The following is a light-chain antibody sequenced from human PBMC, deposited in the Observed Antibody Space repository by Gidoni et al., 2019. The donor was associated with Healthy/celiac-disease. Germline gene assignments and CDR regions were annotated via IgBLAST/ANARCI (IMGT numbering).Light chain of an antibody. J-gene: IGKJ1*01. Sequence: DITMTHSPSSLSASVGERVTITCRTRQGISNYLAWYQQKPGKVPKLLIYAASTLQSGVPSRFSGSGSGTDFTLTISSLQPEDVATYYCQKYNSAPQTFXXXTKVEIK. CDR1: QGISNY. V-gene: IGKV1-27*01. CDR2: AAS. CDR3: QKYNSAPQT.